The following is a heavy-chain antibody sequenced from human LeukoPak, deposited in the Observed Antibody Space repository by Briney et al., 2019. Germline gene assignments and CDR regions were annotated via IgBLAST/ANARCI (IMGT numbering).Heavy chain of an antibody. V-gene: IGHV1-18*01. CDR3: ARLRYGSYSFDL. CDR2: ISGNNGNT. CDR1: GYTFSTSG. Sequence: ASVKVSCKASGYTFSTSGITWVRQAPGQGLEWMGWISGNNGNTNYAQKFQGRVTMTQDTSTNTAYMELRSLISDDTVMYYCARLRYGSYSFDLWGQGTLVTVSS. D-gene: IGHD1-26*01. J-gene: IGHJ4*02.